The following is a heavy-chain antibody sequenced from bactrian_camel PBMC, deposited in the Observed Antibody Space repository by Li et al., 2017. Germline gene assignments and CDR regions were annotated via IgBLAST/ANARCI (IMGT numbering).Heavy chain of an antibody. CDR1: GFTYDMYC. Sequence: HVQLVESGGGSVQAGGSLRLSCLLSGFTYDMYCMGWFRQAPGKEHEGVAIIESVGATTYADSVKGRFTISRDIAKNTLYLQMNNLKPEDTAKYFCAAYGYCTGGYLGADQFAYWGQGTQVTVS. CDR3: AAYGYCTGGYLGADQFAY. V-gene: IGHV3S6*01. D-gene: IGHD7*01. J-gene: IGHJ4*01. CDR2: IESVGAT.